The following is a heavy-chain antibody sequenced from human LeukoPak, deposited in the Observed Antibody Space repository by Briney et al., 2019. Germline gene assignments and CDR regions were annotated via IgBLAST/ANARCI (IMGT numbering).Heavy chain of an antibody. Sequence: ASVKVSCKASGYTFTGYYMHWVRQAPGQGLEWMGWINPNSGGTNYAQKFQGRATMTRDTPISTAYMELSRLRSDDTAVYCCAAGGYCSGGSCYNWFDPWGQGTLVTVSS. CDR2: INPNSGGT. CDR3: AAGGYCSGGSCYNWFDP. D-gene: IGHD2-15*01. J-gene: IGHJ5*02. V-gene: IGHV1-2*02. CDR1: GYTFTGYY.